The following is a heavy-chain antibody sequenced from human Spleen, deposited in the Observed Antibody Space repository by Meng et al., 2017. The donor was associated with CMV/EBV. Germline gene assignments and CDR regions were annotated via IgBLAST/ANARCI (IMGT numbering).Heavy chain of an antibody. V-gene: IGHV3-23*01. CDR2: ISGTFDTT. J-gene: IGHJ6*02. CDR3: AKDFWSGYYISNYYGMDV. Sequence: GGSLRLSCAASGFTFSSYAMSWVRQAPGKGLEWVSAISGTFDTTYYADSVKGRFTISRDNSKDTLYLQMNSLRAEDMAVYYCAKDFWSGYYISNYYGMDVWGQGTTVTVSS. D-gene: IGHD3-3*01. CDR1: GFTFSSYA.